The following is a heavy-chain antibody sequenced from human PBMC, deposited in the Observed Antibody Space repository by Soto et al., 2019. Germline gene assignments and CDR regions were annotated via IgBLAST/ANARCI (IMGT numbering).Heavy chain of an antibody. CDR3: AKDQAAGGTISRYFQD. Sequence: GGSLRLSCEASGFTFSSYAMSWVRQAPGKGLEWVSGISGGGGTTYYTDSVKGRFTISRDNSKNTLYLQVSSLRAEDTAVYYCAKDQAAGGTISRYFQDWGQGTLVTVSS. J-gene: IGHJ1*01. CDR1: GFTFSSYA. V-gene: IGHV3-23*01. CDR2: ISGGGGTT. D-gene: IGHD6-13*01.